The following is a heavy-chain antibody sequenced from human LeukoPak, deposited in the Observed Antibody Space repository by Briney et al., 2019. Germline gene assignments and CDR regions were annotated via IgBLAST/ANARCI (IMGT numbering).Heavy chain of an antibody. J-gene: IGHJ6*02. D-gene: IGHD1-1*01. V-gene: IGHV6-1*01. CDR3: ARVVLERRGGYYYYGMDV. CDR1: GDSVSSNSAA. Sequence: SQTLSLTCALSGDSVSSNSAAWNWIRQSPSRGLEWLGRTYYRSKWYNDYAVSVKSRITINPDTSKNQFSLQLNSVTPEDTAVYYCARVVLERRGGYYYYGMDVWGQGTTVTVSS. CDR2: TYYRSKWYN.